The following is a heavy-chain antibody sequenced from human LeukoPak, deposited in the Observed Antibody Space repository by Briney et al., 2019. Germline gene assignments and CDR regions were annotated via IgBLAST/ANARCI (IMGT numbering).Heavy chain of an antibody. CDR2: IRFDGSTE. J-gene: IGHJ4*02. Sequence: PGGSLRLSCAASGFIFSNYGMHWVRHSPDKGLEWVTFIRFDGSTEYYADSVKGRFTISRDNSKDTQYLQMSSLRLEDTGVYYCAKEGGDGSPFDYWGQGILVTVSS. D-gene: IGHD5-24*01. CDR1: GFIFSNYG. V-gene: IGHV3-30*02. CDR3: AKEGGDGSPFDY.